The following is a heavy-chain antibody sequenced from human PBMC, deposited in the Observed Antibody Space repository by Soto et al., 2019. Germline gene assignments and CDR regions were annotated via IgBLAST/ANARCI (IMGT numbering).Heavy chain of an antibody. V-gene: IGHV3-48*02. CDR3: ARDDGFGDHTLDY. Sequence: EVQLVESGGGLVQPGGSLRLSCAASGFTFSSYNMNWVRQAPGKGLEWVSYISGSSTTIYYADSVKGRFTISRDNAKNSLYLQMNSLRDEDTAVYYCARDDGFGDHTLDYWGQGTLVTVSS. CDR2: ISGSSTTI. J-gene: IGHJ4*02. D-gene: IGHD3-10*01. CDR1: GFTFSSYN.